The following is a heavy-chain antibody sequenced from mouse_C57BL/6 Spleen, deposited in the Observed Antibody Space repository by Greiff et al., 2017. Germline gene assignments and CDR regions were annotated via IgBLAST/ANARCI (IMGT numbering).Heavy chain of an antibody. V-gene: IGHV6-3*01. CDR1: GFTFSNYW. CDR3: TDITTGEGGFAY. D-gene: IGHD1-1*01. Sequence: EVKLVESGGGLVQPGGSMKLSCVASGFTFSNYWMNWVRQSPEKGLEWVAQIRLKSDNYATHYAESVKGRFTISRDDSKSSVYLQMNNLRAEDTGIYYCTDITTGEGGFAYWGQGTLVTVSA. CDR2: IRLKSDNYAT. J-gene: IGHJ3*01.